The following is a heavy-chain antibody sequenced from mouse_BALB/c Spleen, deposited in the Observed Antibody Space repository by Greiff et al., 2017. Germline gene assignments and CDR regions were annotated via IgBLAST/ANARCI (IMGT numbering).Heavy chain of an antibody. Sequence: EVHLVESGGGLVKPGGSLKLSCAASGFTFSSYAMSWVRQSPEKRLEWVAEISSGGSYTYYPDTVTGRFTISRDNAKNTLYLEMSSLRSEDTAMYYCARPDGYCRFAYWGQGTLVTVSA. CDR2: ISSGGSYT. CDR1: GFTFSSYA. CDR3: ARPDGYCRFAY. J-gene: IGHJ3*01. V-gene: IGHV5-9-4*01. D-gene: IGHD2-3*01.